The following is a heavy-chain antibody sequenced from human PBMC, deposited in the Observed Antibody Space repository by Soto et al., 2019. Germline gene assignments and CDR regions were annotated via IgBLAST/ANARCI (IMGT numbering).Heavy chain of an antibody. D-gene: IGHD6-19*01. V-gene: IGHV3-15*07. Sequence: EAQLVESGGGLVKPGGSLRLSCAASGFTFSNAWMNWVRQAPGKGLEWVGRIKRNTDGGTTDYAAPVNGRFTISRDDSKNTLYLQMNSLKTEDTAVYYCTTTSRSGWSSWGQGALVTVSS. CDR3: TTTSRSGWSS. CDR1: GFTFSNAW. CDR2: IKRNTDGGTT. J-gene: IGHJ4*02.